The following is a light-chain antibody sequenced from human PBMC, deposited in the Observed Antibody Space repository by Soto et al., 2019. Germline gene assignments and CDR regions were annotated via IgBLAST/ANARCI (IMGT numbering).Light chain of an antibody. CDR3: QQYGSSPIT. V-gene: IGKV3-20*01. CDR2: GAC. CDR1: QSVSSTY. Sequence: IGLTQSPGTLSLSPGERATLSCRASQSVSSTYLAWYQQKPGQPPRLLIYGACSRATRIPDRFSGSGSVRDCSRTITILECEDFTIYYCQQYGSSPITFGQATRLDI. J-gene: IGKJ5*01.